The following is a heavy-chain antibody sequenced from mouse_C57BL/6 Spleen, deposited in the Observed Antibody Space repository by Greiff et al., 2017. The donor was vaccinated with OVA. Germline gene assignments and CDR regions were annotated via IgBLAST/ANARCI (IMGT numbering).Heavy chain of an antibody. CDR3: AREGYSYYDAMDY. J-gene: IGHJ4*01. Sequence: EVKVVESGGGLVKPGGSLKLSCAASGFTFSDYGMHWVRQAPEKGLEWVAYISSGSSTIYYADTVKGRFTISRDNAKNTLFLQMTSLRSEDTAMYYCAREGYSYYDAMDYWGQGTSVTVSS. CDR1: GFTFSDYG. CDR2: ISSGSSTI. V-gene: IGHV5-17*01. D-gene: IGHD2-3*01.